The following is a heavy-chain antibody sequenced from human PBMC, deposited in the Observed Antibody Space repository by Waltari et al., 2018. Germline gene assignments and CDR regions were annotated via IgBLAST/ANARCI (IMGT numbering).Heavy chain of an antibody. J-gene: IGHJ3*02. CDR1: GGTFSSYT. D-gene: IGHD3-22*01. V-gene: IGHV1-69*02. Sequence: QVQLVQSGAEVKKPGSSVKVSCKASGGTFSSYTISWVRQAPGQGLEWMGRIIPILGIANYAQKFQGRVTITADKSTSTAYMELSSLRSEDTAVYYCARYYYEGAFDIWGQGTMVTVSS. CDR3: ARYYYEGAFDI. CDR2: IIPILGIA.